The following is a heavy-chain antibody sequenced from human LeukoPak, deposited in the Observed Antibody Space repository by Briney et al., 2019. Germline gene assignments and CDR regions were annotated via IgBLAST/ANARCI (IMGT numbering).Heavy chain of an antibody. CDR1: GFTFSDYY. CDR2: ISSSSSYT. D-gene: IGHD6-13*01. J-gene: IGHJ3*02. Sequence: GGSLRLSCAASGFTFSDYYMSWIRQAPGKGLEWVSYISSSSSYTNYADSVKGRSTISRDNAKNSLYLQMNSLRAEDTAVYYCARALGTEAAGAFDIWGQGTMVTVSS. V-gene: IGHV3-11*05. CDR3: ARALGTEAAGAFDI.